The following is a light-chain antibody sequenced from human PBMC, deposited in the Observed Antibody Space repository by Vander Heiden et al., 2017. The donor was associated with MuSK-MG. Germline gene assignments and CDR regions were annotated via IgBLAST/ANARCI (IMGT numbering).Light chain of an antibody. V-gene: IGLV2-23*01. CDR3: CSYAGSSTWV. J-gene: IGLJ3*02. CDR2: EGS. CDR1: SSDVGSYNV. Sequence: QSALTQPTSVSGSPGQSITISCTGTSSDVGSYNVVSWYQQHPGKAPKLMLYEGSKRPSGVSHRFSGSKSGNAASLTISGLQAEDEADYYCCSYAGSSTWVFGGGTRLTVL.